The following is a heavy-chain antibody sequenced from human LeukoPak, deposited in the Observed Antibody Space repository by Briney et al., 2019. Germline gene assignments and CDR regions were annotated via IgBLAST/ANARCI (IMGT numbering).Heavy chain of an antibody. J-gene: IGHJ4*02. V-gene: IGHV1-69*01. Sequence: ASVKVSCKASGGTFSSYAISWVRQAPGQGLEWMGGIIPIFGTANCAQKFQGRVTITADESTSTAYMELSSLRSEDTAVYYCATATRYFDWLLPLDYWGQGTLVTVSS. CDR1: GGTFSSYA. D-gene: IGHD3-9*01. CDR2: IIPIFGTA. CDR3: ATATRYFDWLLPLDY.